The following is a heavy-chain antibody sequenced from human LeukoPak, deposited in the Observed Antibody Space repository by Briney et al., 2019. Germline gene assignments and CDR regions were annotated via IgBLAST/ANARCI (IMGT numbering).Heavy chain of an antibody. J-gene: IGHJ6*03. Sequence: GASVKVSCKASGYTFTGYYMHWVRQAPGQGLEWMGWINPNSGGTNYAQKLQGRVTMTRDTSISTAYMELSRLRSDDTAVYYCARDPTDGYYYYYMDVWGKGTTVTVSS. D-gene: IGHD4-11*01. V-gene: IGHV1-2*02. CDR2: INPNSGGT. CDR1: GYTFTGYY. CDR3: ARDPTDGYYYYYMDV.